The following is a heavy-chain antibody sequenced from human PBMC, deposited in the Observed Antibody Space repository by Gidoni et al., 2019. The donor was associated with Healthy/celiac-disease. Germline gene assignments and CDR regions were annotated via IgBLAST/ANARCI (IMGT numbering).Heavy chain of an antibody. Sequence: QLQLQESGPGLVKPSETLSLTCTVSGGSISSSNYYWGWIRQPPGNGLEWIVSISYRGSTHYNPSLKSRGTISVDTSKNQFSLKLSSVTAADTAVYYCARDYDTSGYYYDFWGQGNLVTVSS. D-gene: IGHD3-22*01. J-gene: IGHJ4*02. V-gene: IGHV4-39*01. CDR2: ISYRGST. CDR1: GGSISSSNYY. CDR3: ARDYDTSGYYYDF.